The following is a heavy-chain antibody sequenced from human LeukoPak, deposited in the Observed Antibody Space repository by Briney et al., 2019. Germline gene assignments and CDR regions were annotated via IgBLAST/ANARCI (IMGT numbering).Heavy chain of an antibody. J-gene: IGHJ4*02. D-gene: IGHD2-2*01. V-gene: IGHV3-21*04. CDR3: AKSVDEYQLLSYFDF. CDR2: ISSSSSYM. Sequence: GGSLRLSCAASGFTFSSYNMNWVRQAPGKGLEWVSSISSSSSYMYYADSVKGRFTISRDNSKNTLYLQMNTLRAEDTAVYYCAKSVDEYQLLSYFDFWGQGTLVAVSS. CDR1: GFTFSSYN.